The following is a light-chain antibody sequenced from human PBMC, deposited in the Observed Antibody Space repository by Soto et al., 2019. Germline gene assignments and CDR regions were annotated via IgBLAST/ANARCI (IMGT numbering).Light chain of an antibody. V-gene: IGKV3-20*01. CDR1: QSVSSSY. Sequence: EIVLTQSPGTLSLSPGERATLSCRASQSVSSSYLAWYQQKPGQAPRLLIYGASSRDTGIPDRFSGSGSGTDFTLTISRLEPEDFAVYYCQQYGSSITFGPGTKVDIK. CDR2: GAS. CDR3: QQYGSSIT. J-gene: IGKJ3*01.